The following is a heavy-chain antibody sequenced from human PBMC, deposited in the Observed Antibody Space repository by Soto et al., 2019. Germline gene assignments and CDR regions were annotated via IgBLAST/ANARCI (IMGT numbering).Heavy chain of an antibody. D-gene: IGHD3-22*01. CDR3: ASTARVQDTDYYDSSGYYFDY. CDR2: IYSGGST. V-gene: IGHV3-53*01. Sequence: PGGSLRLSCAASGFAVSSNYMSWVRQAPGKGLEWVSVIYSGGSTYYADSVKGRFTISRDNSKNTLYLQMNSLRAEDTAVYYCASTARVQDTDYYDSSGYYFDYWGQGTLVAVSS. J-gene: IGHJ4*02. CDR1: GFAVSSNY.